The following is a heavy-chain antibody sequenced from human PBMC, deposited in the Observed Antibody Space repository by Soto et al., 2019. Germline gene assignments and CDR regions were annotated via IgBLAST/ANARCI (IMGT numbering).Heavy chain of an antibody. CDR1: GDSVSSNSAA. Sequence: SPTLSLTCAISGDSVSSNSAAWNWIRQSPSRGLEWLGRTYYRSKWYNDYAVSVKSRITINPDTSKNQFSLQLNSVTPEDTAVYYCVRAVRGGQWLAQYYYYGMDVWGQGTTVTVSS. V-gene: IGHV6-1*01. CDR3: VRAVRGGQWLAQYYYYGMDV. D-gene: IGHD6-19*01. J-gene: IGHJ6*02. CDR2: TYYRSKWYN.